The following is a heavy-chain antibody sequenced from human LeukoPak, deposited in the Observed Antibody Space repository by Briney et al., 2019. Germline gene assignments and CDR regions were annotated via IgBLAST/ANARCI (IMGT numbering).Heavy chain of an antibody. CDR3: VKDLSDRDVDY. J-gene: IGHJ4*02. CDR2: ISKNGGNT. D-gene: IGHD2-21*02. CDR1: GFTFSSYS. Sequence: PGGSLRLSCAASGFTFSSYSMNWVRQAPGRGLEYVSAISKNGGNTYYVDSVKGRFTISRDNSKNTLYLQMNSLRVEDTAVYFCVKDLSDRDVDYWGQGTLVTVSS. V-gene: IGHV3-64D*06.